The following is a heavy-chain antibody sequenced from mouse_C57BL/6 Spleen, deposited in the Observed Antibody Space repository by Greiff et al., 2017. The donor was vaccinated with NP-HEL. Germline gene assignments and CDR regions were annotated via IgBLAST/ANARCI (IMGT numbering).Heavy chain of an antibody. V-gene: IGHV1-22*01. CDR2: INPNNGGT. CDR3: ARSGNDYSYAMDY. D-gene: IGHD2-4*01. CDR1: GYTFTDYN. Sequence: VQLKESGPELVKPGASVKMSCKASGYTFTDYNMHWVKQSHGKSLEWIGSINPNNGGTSYNQKFKGKATLTVNKSSSTAYMELRSLTSEDSAVYYCARSGNDYSYAMDYWGQGTSVTVSS. J-gene: IGHJ4*01.